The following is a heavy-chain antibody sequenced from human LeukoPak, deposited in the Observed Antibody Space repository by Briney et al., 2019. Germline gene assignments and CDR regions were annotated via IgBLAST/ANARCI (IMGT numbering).Heavy chain of an antibody. V-gene: IGHV1-46*01. CDR2: INPGGDNT. J-gene: IGHJ3*02. D-gene: IGHD5-24*01. Sequence: ASVKVSCRASGYTFTNYYIHWVRQAPGQGLEWMGLINPGGDNTDYAQNFQGRVTMTRDTSTSTVYMGLSSLRSEDTAVYYCARIRDGYNDAYDIWVQGTMVTVSS. CDR3: ARIRDGYNDAYDI. CDR1: GYTFTNYY.